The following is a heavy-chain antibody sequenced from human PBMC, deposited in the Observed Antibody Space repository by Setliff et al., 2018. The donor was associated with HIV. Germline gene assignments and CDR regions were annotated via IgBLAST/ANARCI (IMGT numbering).Heavy chain of an antibody. D-gene: IGHD2-15*01. CDR1: NDSINYQY. CDR2: TPYSGST. J-gene: IGHJ4*02. V-gene: IGHV4-59*11. Sequence: LSLTCTVSNDSINYQYWAWIRQPPGRGLEWIGTTPYSGSTNYNPSLRSRVTISLDTSTNQFSLRLNSVTAADTAHYFCVVYFGGNGGRGLWGQGTLVTVSS. CDR3: VVYFGGNGGRGL.